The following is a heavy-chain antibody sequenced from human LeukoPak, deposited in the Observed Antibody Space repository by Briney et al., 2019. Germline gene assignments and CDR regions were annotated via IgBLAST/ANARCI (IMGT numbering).Heavy chain of an antibody. CDR1: GYTFTSYG. Sequence: GASVKVSRKASGYTFTSYGISWVRQAPGQGLEWMGWISAYNGNTNYAQKLQGRVTMTTDTSTSTAYMELRSLRSDDTAMYYCATANNWNYALGYWGQGTLVTVSS. V-gene: IGHV1-18*01. D-gene: IGHD1-7*01. CDR2: ISAYNGNT. CDR3: ATANNWNYALGY. J-gene: IGHJ4*02.